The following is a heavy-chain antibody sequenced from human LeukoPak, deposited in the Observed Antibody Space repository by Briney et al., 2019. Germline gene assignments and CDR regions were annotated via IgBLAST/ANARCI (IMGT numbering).Heavy chain of an antibody. V-gene: IGHV4-39*07. CDR1: GGSISSTSYY. D-gene: IGHD1-26*01. CDR3: ARDPCMGATFSY. Sequence: SETLSLTCLVSGGSISSTSYYWGWIRQSPGRGLEWIGSFYYTGSIFDNRSLRSRVTISIDMSKNQFSLKLSSVTAADTAVYYCARDPCMGATFSYWGQGTLVTVSS. J-gene: IGHJ4*02. CDR2: FYYTGSI.